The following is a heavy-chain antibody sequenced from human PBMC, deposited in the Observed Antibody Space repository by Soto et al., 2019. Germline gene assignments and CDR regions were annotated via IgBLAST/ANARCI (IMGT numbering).Heavy chain of an antibody. CDR2: IYSGGST. V-gene: IGHV3-66*01. J-gene: IGHJ6*02. D-gene: IGHD3-16*01. CDR1: GFTVSSNY. CDR3: ARVGVFGPSRYYGMDV. Sequence: GGSLRLSCAASGFTVSSNYMSWVRQAPGKGLEWVSVIYSGGSTYYADSVKGRFTISRDNSKNTLYLQMNSLRAEDTAVYYCARVGVFGPSRYYGMDVWGQGTTVTVSS.